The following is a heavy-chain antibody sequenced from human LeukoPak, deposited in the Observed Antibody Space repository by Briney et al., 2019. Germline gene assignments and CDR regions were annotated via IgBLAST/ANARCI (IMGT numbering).Heavy chain of an antibody. V-gene: IGHV3-53*01. J-gene: IGHJ4*02. CDR2: IYSGGST. CDR3: AREDPLRYYFDY. CDR1: GFTVSSNY. Sequence: QSGGSLRLSCGASGFTVSSNYMSWVRQAPGKGLEWVSVIYSGGSTYYADSVKGRFAISRDNSKNTVYFHMNSVRAEDTAVYYCAREDPLRYYFDYWGQGTLVTVSS. D-gene: IGHD3-10*01.